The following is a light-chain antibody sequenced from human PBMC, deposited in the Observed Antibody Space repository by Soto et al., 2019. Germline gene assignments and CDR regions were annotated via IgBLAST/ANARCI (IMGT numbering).Light chain of an antibody. J-gene: IGKJ1*01. CDR1: QGISSY. CDR3: QQYYSYPPT. V-gene: IGKV1-8*01. CDR2: AAS. Sequence: AIRMPQSPSSLSAYTGDRVTITCRASQGISSYLAWYQQKPGKAPKLLIYAASTLQSGVPSRFSGSGSGTDFTLTISCLQSEDFATYYCQQYYSYPPTFGQGTKVDIK.